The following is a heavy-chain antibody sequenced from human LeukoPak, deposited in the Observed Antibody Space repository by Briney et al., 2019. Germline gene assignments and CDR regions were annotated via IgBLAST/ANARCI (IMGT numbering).Heavy chain of an antibody. Sequence: PGGSLRLSCAASGFTFDDYGMSWVRQAPGRGLEWVSGINWNGGSTGYADSVKGRFTISRDNAKNSLYLQMNSLRAEDTALYYCARMRYCSSTSRQYYMDVWGKGTTVTVSS. CDR3: ARMRYCSSTSRQYYMDV. J-gene: IGHJ6*03. CDR1: GFTFDDYG. CDR2: INWNGGST. V-gene: IGHV3-20*04. D-gene: IGHD2-2*01.